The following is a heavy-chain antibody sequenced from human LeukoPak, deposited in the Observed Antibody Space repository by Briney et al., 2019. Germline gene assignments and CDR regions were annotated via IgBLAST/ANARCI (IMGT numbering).Heavy chain of an antibody. CDR3: TSPGGDKSGVDY. J-gene: IGHJ4*02. Sequence: GGSLKLSCAASGFTFSDSATHWVRQASGKGLEWVGRIRSKTKNYATEYAASVKDRFTISRDDSKNTAYLQMNSLKIEDTAVYYCTSPGGDKSGVDYWGQGTLVTVSS. CDR1: GFTFSDSA. CDR2: IRSKTKNYAT. V-gene: IGHV3-73*01. D-gene: IGHD3-10*01.